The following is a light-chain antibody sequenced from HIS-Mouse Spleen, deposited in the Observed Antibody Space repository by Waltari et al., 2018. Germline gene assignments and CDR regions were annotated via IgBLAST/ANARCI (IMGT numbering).Light chain of an antibody. V-gene: IGLV2-18*02. Sequence: QSALTQPPSVSGSPGQSVTISCTGTNSDVGSYNRVSWYQQPPGTAPKLMIYEVSNRPSGVPDRFSGSKSGNTASLTISGLQAEDEADYYCSSYTSSSTVFGTGTKVTVL. CDR2: EVS. CDR1: NSDVGSYNR. CDR3: SSYTSSSTV. J-gene: IGLJ1*01.